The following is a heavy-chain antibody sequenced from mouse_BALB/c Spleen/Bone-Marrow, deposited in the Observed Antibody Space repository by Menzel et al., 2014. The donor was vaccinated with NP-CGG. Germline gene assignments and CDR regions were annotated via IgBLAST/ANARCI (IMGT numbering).Heavy chain of an antibody. Sequence: SGGGLVQPGGSLKLSCAASGFDFSSYWMSWVRQAPGKGLEWIGEINPDSNTINYTPSLKDKFIISRDNAKNTLYLQISKVRSEXTALYYCARXGYYGWFAYWGXXXXXTXSA. CDR3: ARXGYYGWFAY. D-gene: IGHD2-3*01. V-gene: IGHV4-1*02. CDR2: INPDSNTI. CDR1: GFDFSSYW. J-gene: IGHJ3*01.